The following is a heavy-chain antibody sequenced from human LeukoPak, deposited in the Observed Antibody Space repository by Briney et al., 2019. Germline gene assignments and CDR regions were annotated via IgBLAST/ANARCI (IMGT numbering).Heavy chain of an antibody. CDR1: GGSLSSYY. CDR2: IYYSGST. D-gene: IGHD3-22*01. J-gene: IGHJ5*02. V-gene: IGHV4-59*08. CDR3: ARNRPAYYYDSSGYLDP. Sequence: SETLSLTCTVSGGSLSSYYWSWVRHPPGKGLEWIGYIYYSGSTNYNPSLKSRVTISVDTSKNQFSLKLSSVTAADTAVYYCARNRPAYYYDSSGYLDPWGQGTLVTVSS.